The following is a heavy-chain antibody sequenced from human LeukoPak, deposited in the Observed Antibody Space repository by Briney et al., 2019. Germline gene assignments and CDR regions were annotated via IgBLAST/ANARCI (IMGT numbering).Heavy chain of an antibody. V-gene: IGHV4-39*01. J-gene: IGHJ4*02. CDR3: ARQTSGYYVDY. Sequence: SETLSLTCTVSGGFISSSSYYWGWIRQPPGKGLEWVGFIYYSGSTYYNPSLKSRVTISVDTSKNQFSLKLSSVTAADTAVYYCARQTSGYYVDYWGQGSLVTVSS. CDR2: IYYSGST. D-gene: IGHD3-22*01. CDR1: GGFISSSSYY.